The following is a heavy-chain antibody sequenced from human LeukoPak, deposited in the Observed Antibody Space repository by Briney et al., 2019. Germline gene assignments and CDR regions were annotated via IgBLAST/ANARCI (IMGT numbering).Heavy chain of an antibody. Sequence: GGSLRLSCAASGFTFSNYAMSWVRQAPGKGLEWVSAINDSGGSTYYADSVKGRFTISRDNSKNTLYLQMNSLRAEDTAIYYRAKEYTGTFSPFPSYFDNWGQGTLVTVSS. CDR1: GFTFSNYA. J-gene: IGHJ4*02. V-gene: IGHV3-23*01. D-gene: IGHD1-26*01. CDR2: INDSGGST. CDR3: AKEYTGTFSPFPSYFDN.